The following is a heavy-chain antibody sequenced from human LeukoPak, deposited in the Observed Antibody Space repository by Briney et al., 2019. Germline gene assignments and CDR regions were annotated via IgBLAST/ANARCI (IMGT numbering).Heavy chain of an antibody. CDR3: ARDAQWLVFDY. J-gene: IGHJ4*02. CDR1: GFTFSSYA. V-gene: IGHV3-30-3*01. CDR2: ISYDGSNK. D-gene: IGHD6-19*01. Sequence: GRSLRLSCAASGFTFSSYAMHWVRQAPGKGLEWVAVISYDGSNKYYADSVKGRFTISRDNFKNTLYLQMNSLRAEDTAVYYCARDAQWLVFDYWGQGTLVTVSS.